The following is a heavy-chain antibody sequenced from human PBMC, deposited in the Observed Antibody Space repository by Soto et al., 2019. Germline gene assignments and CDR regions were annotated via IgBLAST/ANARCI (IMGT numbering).Heavy chain of an antibody. CDR3: ARARRYCSSTSCYVVDFDY. D-gene: IGHD2-2*01. J-gene: IGHJ4*02. CDR1: GGSFSGYY. CDR2: INHSGST. V-gene: IGHV4-34*01. Sequence: SETLSLTCAVYGGSFSGYYWSWIRQPPGKGLEWIGEINHSGSTNYNPSLKSRVTISVDTSKNQFSLKLSSVTAADTAVYYCARARRYCSSTSCYVVDFDYWGQGTLVTVSS.